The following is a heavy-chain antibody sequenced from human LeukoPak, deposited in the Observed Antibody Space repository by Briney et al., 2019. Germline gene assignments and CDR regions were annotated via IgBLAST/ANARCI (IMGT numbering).Heavy chain of an antibody. V-gene: IGHV3-21*01. CDR3: ARAGDNTTMVTQ. CDR1: GFSLRSYG. CDR2: ISSGSNYI. J-gene: IGHJ4*02. D-gene: IGHD5-18*01. Sequence: GGSLRLSCAVLGFSLRSYGIHGVRQAPGKGLEWVSFISSGSNYIYYADSVKGRFTISRDNAMNSLYLQMNRLRAEDTAVYYCARAGDNTTMVTQWGQGTLVTVSS.